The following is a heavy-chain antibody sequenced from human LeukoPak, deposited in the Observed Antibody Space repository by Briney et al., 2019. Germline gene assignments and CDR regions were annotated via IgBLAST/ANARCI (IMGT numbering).Heavy chain of an antibody. J-gene: IGHJ4*02. CDR2: ISAYNGNT. CDR3: ARSRIAAAGPGFADY. CDR1: GYTFTSYG. V-gene: IGHV1-18*01. Sequence: ASVTVSCTASGYTFTSYGISWVRQAPGQGLEWMGWISAYNGNTNYAQKLQGRVTMTTDTSTSTAYMELRSLRSDDTAVYYCARSRIAAAGPGFADYWGQGTLVTVSS. D-gene: IGHD6-13*01.